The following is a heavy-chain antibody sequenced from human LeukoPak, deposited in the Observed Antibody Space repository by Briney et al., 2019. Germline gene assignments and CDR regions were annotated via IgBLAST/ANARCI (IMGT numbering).Heavy chain of an antibody. Sequence: GGSLRLSCAASGFTVSSNYMSWVRQAPGKGLEWVSVFYSADNTLYADSVKGRFTISRDNSKNTLYLQMNSLRVEDTAVYYCGTFGGVIAPGYWGQGTLVTVSS. CDR1: GFTVSSNY. D-gene: IGHD3-16*02. CDR3: GTFGGVIAPGY. V-gene: IGHV3-53*01. CDR2: FYSADNT. J-gene: IGHJ4*02.